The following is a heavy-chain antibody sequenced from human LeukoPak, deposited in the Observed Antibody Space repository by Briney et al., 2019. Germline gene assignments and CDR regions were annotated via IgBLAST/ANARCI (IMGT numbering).Heavy chain of an antibody. CDR1: GFTFSNYS. D-gene: IGHD3-22*01. V-gene: IGHV3-48*01. CDR2: ISSSSSTI. Sequence: GGSLRLSCAASGFTFSNYSINWVRQAPGKGLEWVSYISSSSSTIYYADSVKGRFTVSRDNAKNSLYLQMNSLKAEDTAVYYCARVLHKRNYDSSDYYGYWGQGILVTDSS. CDR3: ARVLHKRNYDSSDYYGY. J-gene: IGHJ4*02.